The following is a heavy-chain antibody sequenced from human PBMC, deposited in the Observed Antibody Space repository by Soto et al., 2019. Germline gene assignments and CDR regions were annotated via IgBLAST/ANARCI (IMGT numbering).Heavy chain of an antibody. Sequence: ASVKVSCKASGYTFTSYAMHWVRQAPGQRLEWMGWINAGNGNTKYSQKFQGRETITRDTYASTAYMELSSLRYEDTVVYYCESEAITMTVAKGAFDIWGQGTMVTVSS. J-gene: IGHJ3*02. D-gene: IGHD3-22*01. CDR2: INAGNGNT. CDR1: GYTFTSYA. V-gene: IGHV1-3*01. CDR3: ESEAITMTVAKGAFDI.